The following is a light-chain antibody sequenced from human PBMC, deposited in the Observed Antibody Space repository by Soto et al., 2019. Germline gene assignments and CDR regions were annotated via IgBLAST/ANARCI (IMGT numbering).Light chain of an antibody. J-gene: IGKJ1*01. CDR2: GAS. Sequence: IVGTQSPATLSLFPGDRATLSCRASQSVSNKYLAWYQQKPGQAPRLRIYGASNRATGIPDRFSGSGAGTEFTLTISRLEPEDFAVYYCQQYGSLSWTFGQGTKVDIK. CDR1: QSVSNKY. CDR3: QQYGSLSWT. V-gene: IGKV3-20*01.